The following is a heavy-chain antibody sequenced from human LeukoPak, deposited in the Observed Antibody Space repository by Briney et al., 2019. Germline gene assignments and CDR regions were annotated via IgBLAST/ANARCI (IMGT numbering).Heavy chain of an antibody. CDR3: ARDTLEYSNSPDALDI. J-gene: IGHJ3*02. D-gene: IGHD4-23*01. CDR1: GFTFNSYS. V-gene: IGHV3-48*02. CDR2: IGSSGSTV. Sequence: PGGSLRLSCAASGFTFNSYSMNWVRQAPGKGLEWVSYIGSSGSTVYYADSVKGRFTISRDNAKNSLYMQMESLRDEDTAIYYCARDTLEYSNSPDALDIWGQGTMVTVSS.